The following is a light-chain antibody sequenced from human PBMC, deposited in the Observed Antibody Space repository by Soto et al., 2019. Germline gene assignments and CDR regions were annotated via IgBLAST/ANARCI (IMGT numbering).Light chain of an antibody. V-gene: IGKV1-5*03. CDR1: QTISSW. CDR2: KAS. CDR3: QEYNNYWT. J-gene: IGKJ1*01. Sequence: DIQMTQSPSTLSGSVGDRVTITCRASQTISSWLAWYQQKPGKAPKLLIYKASTLKSGVPSRFSGSGSGTDFTLTISSLQPDDFATYYCQEYNNYWTFGQGTKVDIK.